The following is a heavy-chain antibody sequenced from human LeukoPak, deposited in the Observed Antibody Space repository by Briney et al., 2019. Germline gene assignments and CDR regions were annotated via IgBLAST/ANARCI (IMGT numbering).Heavy chain of an antibody. CDR3: ARAMWDTAMVLQNDP. J-gene: IGHJ5*02. CDR2: INPSGGST. Sequence: ASVKVSCKASGYTFTSYYMHWVRQAPGQGLEWMGIINPSGGSTSYAQKFQGRVTMTRDTSTSTVYMELSSLRSDDTAVYYCARAMWDTAMVLQNDPWGQGTLVTVSS. CDR1: GYTFTSYY. V-gene: IGHV1-46*01. D-gene: IGHD5-18*01.